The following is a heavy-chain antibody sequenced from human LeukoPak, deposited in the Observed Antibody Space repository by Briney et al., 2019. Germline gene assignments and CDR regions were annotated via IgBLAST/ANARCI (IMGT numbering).Heavy chain of an antibody. CDR3: ARGYYDSSGYLQLDY. CDR2: INPNSGGT. Sequence: ASVKVSCKASGYTFAGYYMHWVRQAPGQGLEWMGWINPNSGGTNYAQKFRGRVTMTRDTSISTAYMELSRLRSDDTAVYFCARGYYDSSGYLQLDYWGQGTLVTVSS. V-gene: IGHV1-2*02. J-gene: IGHJ4*02. CDR1: GYTFAGYY. D-gene: IGHD3-22*01.